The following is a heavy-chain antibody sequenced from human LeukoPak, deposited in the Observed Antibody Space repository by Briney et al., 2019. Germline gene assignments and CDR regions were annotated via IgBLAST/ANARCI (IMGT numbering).Heavy chain of an antibody. V-gene: IGHV6-1*01. CDR3: ARESGPIGYVWGSYRGAFDI. J-gene: IGHJ3*02. CDR2: TYYRSKWYN. D-gene: IGHD3-16*02. CDR1: GDSVSSNSVA. Sequence: SQTLSLTCAISGDSVSSNSVAWNWIRQSPSRGLEWLGRTYYRSKWYNDYAVYVKSRITINPDTSKNQFSLKLSSVTAADTAVYYCARESGPIGYVWGSYRGAFDIWGQGTMVTVSS.